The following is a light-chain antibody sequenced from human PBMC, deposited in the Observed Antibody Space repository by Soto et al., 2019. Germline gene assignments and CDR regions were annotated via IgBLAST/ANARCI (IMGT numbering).Light chain of an antibody. CDR2: GAS. CDR3: QQLDSYPVT. CDR1: QGISSF. Sequence: QLTQSPSSLSASVGDRVTITCRASQGISSFLAWYQQRPGKAPKLLIYGASTLQSGVPSRFSGSGSGTDFTLTISGLRPEDFATYYCQQLDSYPVTFGQGTRLEIK. V-gene: IGKV1-9*01. J-gene: IGKJ5*01.